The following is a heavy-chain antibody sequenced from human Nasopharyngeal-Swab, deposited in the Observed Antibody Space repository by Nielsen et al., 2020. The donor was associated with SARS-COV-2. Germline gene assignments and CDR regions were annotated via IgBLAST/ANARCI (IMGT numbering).Heavy chain of an antibody. J-gene: IGHJ4*02. V-gene: IGHV4-34*01. CDR1: GGSFSGYY. Sequence: GSLRLSCAVYGGSFSGYYWSWIRQPPGKGLEWIGEINHSGSTNYNPSLKSRVTISVDTSKNQFSLKLGSVTAADTAVYYCARFSSSWYGFGYWGQGTLVTVSS. D-gene: IGHD6-13*01. CDR3: ARFSSSWYGFGY. CDR2: INHSGST.